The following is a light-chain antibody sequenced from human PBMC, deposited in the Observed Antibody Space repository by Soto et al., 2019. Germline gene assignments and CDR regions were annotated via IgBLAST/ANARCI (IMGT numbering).Light chain of an antibody. J-gene: IGKJ1*01. CDR3: QQTYSNLWT. CDR1: QTVSRY. Sequence: DIVMTRSAATLSLSPGERATLSCRASQTVSRYLNWYQQKSGTAPKLLIYAASTLHTGVPSRFSGRGSGTDFTLTINNLQREDFADYFCQQTYSNLWTFGQGTKV. CDR2: AAS. V-gene: IGKV1-39*01.